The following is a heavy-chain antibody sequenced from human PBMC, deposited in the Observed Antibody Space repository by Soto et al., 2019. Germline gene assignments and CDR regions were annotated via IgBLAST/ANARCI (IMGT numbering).Heavy chain of an antibody. CDR1: GFTFSSYG. D-gene: IGHD3-10*01. CDR2: ISYDGSNK. Sequence: PGWSLRLSCAASGFTFSSYGMHLVRQAPGKGLEWVAFISYDGSNKYYADSVKGRFTISRDNSKNTLYLQMNSLRAEDTAVYYCAKDLLLTCGVFDPWGKGTLVTVSS. J-gene: IGHJ5*02. CDR3: AKDLLLTCGVFDP. V-gene: IGHV3-30*18.